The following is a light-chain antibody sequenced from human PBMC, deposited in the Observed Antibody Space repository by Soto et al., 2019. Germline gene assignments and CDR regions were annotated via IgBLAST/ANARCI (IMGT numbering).Light chain of an antibody. CDR3: QQSDSTPYT. Sequence: DIQMTQSPSSLSASVGDRVTITCRASQTISTYLNWYQQKPGKAPRLLIYDASSLLSGVPSRFSGSGSGTDFTLTIASLQPEDFSTYYCQQSDSTPYTVGQWTKVDIK. CDR1: QTISTY. J-gene: IGKJ2*01. V-gene: IGKV1-39*01. CDR2: DAS.